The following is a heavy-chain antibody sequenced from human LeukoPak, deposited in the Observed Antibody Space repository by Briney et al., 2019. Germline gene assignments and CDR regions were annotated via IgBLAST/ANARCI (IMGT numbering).Heavy chain of an antibody. Sequence: SETLSPTCTVSDYSISSGHYWGWIRQPPGKGLEWIGNIYYSGNTYYNPSLKSRVTMSVDTSKNQFSLKLSSVTAADTAVYYCARESFYSDSTFDYWGQGTLVTVSS. CDR3: ARESFYSDSTFDY. D-gene: IGHD2-15*01. V-gene: IGHV4-38-2*02. CDR2: IYYSGNT. J-gene: IGHJ4*02. CDR1: DYSISSGHY.